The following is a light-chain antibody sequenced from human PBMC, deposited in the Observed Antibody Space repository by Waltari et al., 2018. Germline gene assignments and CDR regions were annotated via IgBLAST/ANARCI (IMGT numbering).Light chain of an antibody. CDR1: QGISSY. V-gene: IGKV1-8*01. CDR2: AAS. CDR3: QQYYSNPAT. Sequence: AIRITQSPSSLSASTGDRVTITCRASQGISSYLAWYQQKPGKAPTVQIYAASTLQSGVPSRFSGSGSGTDFTLTISCLQSEDFAIYYCQQYYSNPATFGQGTKVEIK. J-gene: IGKJ1*01.